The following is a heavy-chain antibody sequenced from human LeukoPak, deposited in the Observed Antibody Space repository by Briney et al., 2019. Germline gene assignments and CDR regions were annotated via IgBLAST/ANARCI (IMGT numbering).Heavy chain of an antibody. Sequence: GESLKISCKGSGYTFINYWIGWVRQMPGNGLEWMGIIYPGDSDTRYSPSFQGQVTISADKSISTAYLQWSSLKASDTAMYYCARRGYCSSTSCYASFAFDYWGQGTLVTVSS. J-gene: IGHJ4*02. CDR2: IYPGDSDT. V-gene: IGHV5-51*01. CDR3: ARRGYCSSTSCYASFAFDY. CDR1: GYTFINYW. D-gene: IGHD2-2*01.